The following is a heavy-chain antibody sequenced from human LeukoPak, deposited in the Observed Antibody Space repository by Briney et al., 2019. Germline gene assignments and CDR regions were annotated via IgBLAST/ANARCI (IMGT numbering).Heavy chain of an antibody. D-gene: IGHD3-3*01. Sequence: PSETLSLTCTVSGYSISSGYYWGWIRQPPGKGLEWIGSIYHSGSTYYNPSLKSRVTISVDTSKNQFSLKLSSVTAADTAVYYCARDKLPLRQYYDFWSGYYFGGWFDPWGQGTLVTVSS. CDR3: ARDKLPLRQYYDFWSGYYFGGWFDP. CDR2: IYHSGST. J-gene: IGHJ5*02. V-gene: IGHV4-38-2*02. CDR1: GYSISSGYY.